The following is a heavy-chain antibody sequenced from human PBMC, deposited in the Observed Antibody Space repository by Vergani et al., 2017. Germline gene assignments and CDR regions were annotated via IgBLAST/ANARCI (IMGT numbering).Heavy chain of an antibody. CDR3: AKSGTDFWSGGYYGMDV. Sequence: VQLVESGGGGVQPGGSLRLSCAASGFTFSSFAMSWVRQAPGKGLEGVSTISGSGSTYYADSVKGRFTISRDNSRNTLYLQMNSLRAEDTAVYYCAKSGTDFWSGGYYGMDVWGQGP. J-gene: IGHJ6*02. D-gene: IGHD3-3*01. V-gene: IGHV3-23*04. CDR2: ISGSGST. CDR1: GFTFSSFA.